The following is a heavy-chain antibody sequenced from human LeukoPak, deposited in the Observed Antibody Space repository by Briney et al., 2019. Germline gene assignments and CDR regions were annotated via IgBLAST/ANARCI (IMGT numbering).Heavy chain of an antibody. J-gene: IGHJ4*02. CDR1: GFTFSSYA. CDR3: ARVRIRSIAALVDY. D-gene: IGHD6-6*01. Sequence: PGGSLRLSCAASGFTFSSYAMHWVRQAPGKGLEWVAVISYDGSNKYYADSVKGRFTISRDNSKNTLYLQMNSLRAEDTAVYYCARVRIRSIAALVDYWGQGTLVTVSS. V-gene: IGHV3-30-3*01. CDR2: ISYDGSNK.